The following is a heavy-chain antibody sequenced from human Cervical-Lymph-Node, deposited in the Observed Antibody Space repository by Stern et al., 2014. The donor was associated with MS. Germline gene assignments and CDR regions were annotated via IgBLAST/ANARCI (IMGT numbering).Heavy chain of an antibody. Sequence: VKLEDSGAEVTKPGTSAKVSCKAFRGTLNNYATNWVRQAHGQGLERMGFRFPLFSTPYYAQKFQGRVTFSLGRSTSTAYMELGSLRYEDTAVYYCAGISVFSLSYFDYWSQGTLFTFSS. CDR3: AGISVFSLSYFDY. V-gene: IGHV1-69*01. CDR2: RFPLFSTP. D-gene: IGHD5/OR15-5a*01. J-gene: IGHJ4*02. CDR1: RGTLNNYA.